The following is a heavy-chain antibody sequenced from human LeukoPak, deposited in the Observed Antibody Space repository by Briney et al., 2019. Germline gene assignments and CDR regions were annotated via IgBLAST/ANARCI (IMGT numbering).Heavy chain of an antibody. J-gene: IGHJ1*01. D-gene: IGHD3-22*01. V-gene: IGHV3-30*18. Sequence: GRSLRLSCAASGFTFSSSGMHWVRQAPGKGLEWVAVISYDGSNKYYADSVKGRFTISRDNSKSTLYLQMHSLKTEDTAVYYCAKDGTGDYDTTGYYLLGHFQCWGQGTLVTVSS. CDR1: GFTFSSSG. CDR3: AKDGTGDYDTTGYYLLGHFQC. CDR2: ISYDGSNK.